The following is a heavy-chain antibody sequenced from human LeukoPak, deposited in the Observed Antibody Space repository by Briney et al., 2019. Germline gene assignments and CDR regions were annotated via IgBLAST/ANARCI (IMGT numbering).Heavy chain of an antibody. CDR2: ISGSGGST. CDR1: GFTFSSYA. CDR3: AKSKGPRIVVVPAAIGAFDY. V-gene: IGHV3-23*01. Sequence: GESLRLSCAASGFTFSSYAMSWVRQAPGKGLEWVSAISGSGGSTYYADSVKGRFTISRDNSKNTLYLQMNSLRAEDTAVYYCAKSKGPRIVVVPAAIGAFDYWGQGTLVTVSS. J-gene: IGHJ4*02. D-gene: IGHD2-2*01.